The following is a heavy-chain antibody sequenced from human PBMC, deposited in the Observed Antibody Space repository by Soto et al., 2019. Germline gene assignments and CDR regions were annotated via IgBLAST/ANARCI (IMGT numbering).Heavy chain of an antibody. CDR1: VLPFNSYA. V-gene: IGHV3-23*01. J-gene: IGHJ4*02. CDR3: ATHVSSIHFAY. D-gene: IGHD2-2*02. CDR2: ISGTGEST. Sequence: EVQVLESGGGSVQPGGSLRLSCAASVLPFNSYAMSWVRQTPGKGLEWVSSISGTGESTYYADSVKGRFIISRDNSKNTLYLQMNSLRGEDTAVYYCATHVSSIHFAYWGQGTLVTVSS.